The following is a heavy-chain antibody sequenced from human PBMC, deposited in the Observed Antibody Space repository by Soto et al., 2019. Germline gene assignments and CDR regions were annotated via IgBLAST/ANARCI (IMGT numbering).Heavy chain of an antibody. CDR1: GGSISSGGYY. CDR2: IYYSGST. V-gene: IGHV4-31*03. Sequence: TLSLTCTVSGGSISSGGYYWSWIRQHPGKGLEWIGYIYYSGSTYYNPSLKSRVTISVDTSKNQFSLKLSSVTAADTAVYYCARDPNYYDSSRGYYSGMDVWGQGTTVTVSS. J-gene: IGHJ6*02. CDR3: ARDPNYYDSSRGYYSGMDV. D-gene: IGHD3-22*01.